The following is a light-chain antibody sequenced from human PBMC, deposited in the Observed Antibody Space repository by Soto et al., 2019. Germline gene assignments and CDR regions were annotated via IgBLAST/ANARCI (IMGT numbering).Light chain of an antibody. V-gene: IGLV2-23*02. CDR1: SSDVGGYKH. CDR2: EVR. Sequence: QSVLTQPASVSGSPGQAITITRTGTSSDVGGYKHVSWYQQHPGKAPKLMIYEVRNRPSGVSYRFSGSEPGNTASLTISGLQAEDEADDYCCSSAPGRTFVFGTETKVTVL. J-gene: IGLJ1*01. CDR3: CSSAPGRTFV.